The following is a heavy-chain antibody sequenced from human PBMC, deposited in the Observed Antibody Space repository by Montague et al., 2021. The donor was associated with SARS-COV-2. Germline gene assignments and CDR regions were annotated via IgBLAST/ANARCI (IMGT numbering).Heavy chain of an antibody. D-gene: IGHD2-21*01. Sequence: SETLSLTCTVSGGSIRTSSYYWGWIRQPPGKGLDWIGSIYYSGSTYYNPSLKSRVTISVDTSKSQFSLKLSSVTAADTAVYYYAMRGGALDAFDIWGQGTMVIVSS. CDR2: IYYSGST. CDR3: AMRGGALDAFDI. CDR1: GGSIRTSSYY. V-gene: IGHV4-39*01. J-gene: IGHJ3*02.